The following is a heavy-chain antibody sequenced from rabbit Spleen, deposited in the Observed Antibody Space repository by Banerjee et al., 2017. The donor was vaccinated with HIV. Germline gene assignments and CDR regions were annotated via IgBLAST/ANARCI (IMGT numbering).Heavy chain of an antibody. CDR3: ARDTSSSFSSYGMDL. CDR1: GFTLSSIYW. D-gene: IGHD1-1*01. CDR2: VYTGNSGRT. V-gene: IGHV1S45*01. Sequence: QQQLEESGGGLVKPGGTLTLTCTVSGFTLSSIYWICWVRQAPGKGLEWIACVYTGNSGRTYYATWAKGRFTISKTSSTTVTLQMTRLTAADTATYFCARDTSSSFSSYGMDLWGQGTLVTVS. J-gene: IGHJ6*01.